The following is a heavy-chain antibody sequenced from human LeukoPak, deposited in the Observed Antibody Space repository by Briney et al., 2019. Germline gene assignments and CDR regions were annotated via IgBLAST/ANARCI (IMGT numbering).Heavy chain of an antibody. D-gene: IGHD2-2*01. J-gene: IGHJ4*02. CDR1: GGTSSSYA. CDR2: IIPIFGTA. CDR3: AREYCSSTSCYGGYFDY. Sequence: SVKVSCTASGGTSSSYAISWVRQAPGQGLEWMGGIIPIFGTANYAQKFQGRVTITADESTSTAYMELSSLRSEDTAVYYCAREYCSSTSCYGGYFDYWGQGTLVTVSS. V-gene: IGHV1-69*13.